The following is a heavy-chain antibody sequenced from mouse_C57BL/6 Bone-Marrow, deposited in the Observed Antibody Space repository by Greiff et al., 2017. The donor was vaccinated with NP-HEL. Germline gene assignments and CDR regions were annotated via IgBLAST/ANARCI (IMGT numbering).Heavy chain of an antibody. J-gene: IGHJ3*01. D-gene: IGHD2-3*01. CDR1: GFTFSSYG. CDR3: ARDGYYFAY. Sequence: DVMLVESGGDLVKPGGSLKLSCAASGFTFSSYGMSWVRQTPDKRLEWVATISSGGSYTYYPDSVKGRFTISRDNAKNTLYLQMSSLKSEDTAMYYCARDGYYFAYWGQGTLVTVSA. V-gene: IGHV5-6*02. CDR2: ISSGGSYT.